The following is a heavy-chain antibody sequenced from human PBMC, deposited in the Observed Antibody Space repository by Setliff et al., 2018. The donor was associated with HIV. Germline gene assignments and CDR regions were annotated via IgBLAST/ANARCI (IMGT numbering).Heavy chain of an antibody. J-gene: IGHJ4*02. D-gene: IGHD3-16*01. CDR1: GVSIDSHY. Sequence: PSETLSLTCNISGVSIDSHYWSWIRQAAGQELEWIGRLHLSGKSNYNPSLKSRITLSVDKSKNQFSLRLSSVTAADTAVYYCARLYDYYGHRLDYWGQGAQVTVSS. CDR2: LHLSGKS. CDR3: ARLYDYYGHRLDY. V-gene: IGHV4-4*07.